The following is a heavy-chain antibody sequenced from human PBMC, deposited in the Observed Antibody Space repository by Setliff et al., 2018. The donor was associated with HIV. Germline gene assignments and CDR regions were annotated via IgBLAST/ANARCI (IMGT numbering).Heavy chain of an antibody. Sequence: ASVKVSCKASGYTFTNVYMHWVRQAPGQGLEWMGIINPGGGNTRYAQRFQGRVSMTRDTSISTTYMELSSLRSEDTAVYYCARGSRGDYGDYGAFIRYFDLWGRGTLVTVSS. CDR3: ARGSRGDYGDYGAFIRYFDL. J-gene: IGHJ2*01. V-gene: IGHV1-46*01. D-gene: IGHD4-17*01. CDR1: GYTFTNVY. CDR2: INPGGGNT.